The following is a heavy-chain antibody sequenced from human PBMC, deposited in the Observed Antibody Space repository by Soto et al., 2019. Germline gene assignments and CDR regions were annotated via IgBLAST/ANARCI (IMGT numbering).Heavy chain of an antibody. J-gene: IGHJ1*01. Sequence: GGSLRLSCAASGIRFTSSWMSWVRQAPGKGLEWVAHINQDGNQKYYVDSAKGRFTISRDNAKTSLYLQMNSLRDEDTAVFYCVSWADAADEDFFHHWGQGTLVTVSS. D-gene: IGHD3-16*01. CDR1: GIRFTSSW. CDR3: VSWADAADEDFFHH. V-gene: IGHV3-7*01. CDR2: INQDGNQK.